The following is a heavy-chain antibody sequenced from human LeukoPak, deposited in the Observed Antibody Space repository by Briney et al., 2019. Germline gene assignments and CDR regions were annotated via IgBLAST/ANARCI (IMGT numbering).Heavy chain of an antibody. CDR2: IIPILGIA. D-gene: IGHD6-13*01. CDR3: ARGGTAAADYYFDY. V-gene: IGHV1-69*04. CDR1: GGTFSSYA. J-gene: IGHJ4*02. Sequence: ATVKVSCKASGGTFSSYAISWVRQAPGQGLEWMGRIIPILGIANYAQKFQGRVTITADKSTCTAYMELSSLRSEDTAVYYCARGGTAAADYYFDYWGQGTLVTVSS.